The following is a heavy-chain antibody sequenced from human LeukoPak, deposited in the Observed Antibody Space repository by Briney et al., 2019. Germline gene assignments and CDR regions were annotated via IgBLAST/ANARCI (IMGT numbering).Heavy chain of an antibody. CDR1: GYSFTSYW. V-gene: IGHV5-51*01. J-gene: IGHJ4*02. D-gene: IGHD5-24*01. CDR2: ICPGDSDT. CDR3: ARLGGAVEMAAHFDY. Sequence: ESLKISCKGSGYSFTSYWIGWVRQMPGKGLEWMGIICPGDSDTRYSPSFQGQVTISADKSISTAYLQSSSLKASDTAMYYCARLGGAVEMAAHFDYWGQGTRVTVSS.